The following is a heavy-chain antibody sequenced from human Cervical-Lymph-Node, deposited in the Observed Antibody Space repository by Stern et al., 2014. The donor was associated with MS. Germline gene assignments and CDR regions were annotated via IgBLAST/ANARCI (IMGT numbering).Heavy chain of an antibody. D-gene: IGHD3-10*01. V-gene: IGHV3-74*01. CDR3: ARDRGIDDAFDL. Sequence: EVQLVESGGGLVQPGGSLRLSCAVSGFTFDKYWMHWVRQVPGEGLVWVSRINEDGSITNYADSVKGRFTVSRDNSKNALYLQMNSLRTEDTAVYYCARDRGIDDAFDLWGQGTMVTVSA. CDR1: GFTFDKYW. J-gene: IGHJ3*01. CDR2: INEDGSIT.